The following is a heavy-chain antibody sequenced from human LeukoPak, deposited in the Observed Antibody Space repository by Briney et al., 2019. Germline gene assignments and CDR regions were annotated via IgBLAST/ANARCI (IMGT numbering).Heavy chain of an antibody. D-gene: IGHD4/OR15-4a*01. CDR1: GFTVRSSY. J-gene: IGHJ4*02. CDR3: ARRAGAYSHPYDY. CDR2: IYSGGSP. V-gene: IGHV3-53*01. Sequence: GGSLRLSCAASGFTVRSSYMSWVRQAPGKGLDWVSVIYSGGSPDYADSVKGRFTISRDNSKNTLYLQMNSLRAEDTAVYYCARRAGAYSHPYDYWGQRTLVTVSS.